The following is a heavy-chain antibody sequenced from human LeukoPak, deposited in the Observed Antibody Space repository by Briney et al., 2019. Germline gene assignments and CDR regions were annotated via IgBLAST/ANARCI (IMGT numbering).Heavy chain of an antibody. D-gene: IGHD6-19*01. Sequence: GSSVTVSCKASGGTFSSYAISWERQAPGQGLEWMGRIIPILGIANYAQKFQGRVTITADKSTSTAYMELSSLRSEDTAVYYCARDSYYSSGWYDDYWGQGTLVTVSS. V-gene: IGHV1-69*04. J-gene: IGHJ4*02. CDR1: GGTFSSYA. CDR3: ARDSYYSSGWYDDY. CDR2: IIPILGIA.